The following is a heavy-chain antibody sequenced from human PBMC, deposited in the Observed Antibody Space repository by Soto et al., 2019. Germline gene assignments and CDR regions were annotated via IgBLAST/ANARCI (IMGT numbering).Heavy chain of an antibody. D-gene: IGHD3-22*01. Sequence: QVQLVQSGAEVKKPGSSVKVSCKASGGTFSSYAISWARQAPGQGLEWMGGIIPIFGTANYAQKFQGRVTITADESTSTAYMELSSLRSEDTAVYYCARGYYYDSSGYYSNAYYFDYWGQGTLVTVSS. CDR3: ARGYYYDSSGYYSNAYYFDY. CDR2: IIPIFGTA. CDR1: GGTFSSYA. J-gene: IGHJ4*02. V-gene: IGHV1-69*01.